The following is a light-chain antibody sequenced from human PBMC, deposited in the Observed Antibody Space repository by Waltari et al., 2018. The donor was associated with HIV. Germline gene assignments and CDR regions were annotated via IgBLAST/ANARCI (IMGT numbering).Light chain of an antibody. Sequence: DIQLTQSPSFLSASVGDRVTITCRASQGISSYLAWYQQKPGKAPNLLIYAGSTLQRGVPSWFSGSGVGTEFALTISILQPEYFATYYWQQFRTFGQGTTLDIK. V-gene: IGKV1-9*01. CDR3: QQFRT. CDR2: AGS. J-gene: IGKJ2*01. CDR1: QGISSY.